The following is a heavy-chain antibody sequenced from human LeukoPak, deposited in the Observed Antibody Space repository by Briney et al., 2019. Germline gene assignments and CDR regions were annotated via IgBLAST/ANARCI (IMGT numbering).Heavy chain of an antibody. D-gene: IGHD6-19*01. J-gene: IGHJ4*02. CDR3: ARIQCSDQDY. CDR1: GFSLSTNGMW. V-gene: IGHV2-70*11. CDR2: IDWDDDK. Sequence: SGPALVKPTQTLTLTCTCSGFSLSTNGMWVSWIRQLPGKALEWLARIDWDDDKYYSTSLKTRLPISEHTYKNQVVLTMTNMDPVDTATYYCARIQCSDQDYWGQGTLVTVSS.